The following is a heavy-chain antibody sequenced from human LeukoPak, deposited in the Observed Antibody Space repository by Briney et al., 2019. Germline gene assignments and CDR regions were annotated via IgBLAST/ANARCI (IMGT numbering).Heavy chain of an antibody. CDR1: GFTFSSYW. D-gene: IGHD6-13*01. CDR2: INSDGSST. Sequence: GGSLRLSCAASGFTFSSYWMHWVRQAPGKGLVWVSRINSDGSSTSYADSAKGRFTISRDNATNGLYLQMNSLRAEDTAVYYCARDAAAAGNPTIWYWGQGTLVTVSS. CDR3: ARDAAAAGNPTIWY. V-gene: IGHV3-74*01. J-gene: IGHJ4*02.